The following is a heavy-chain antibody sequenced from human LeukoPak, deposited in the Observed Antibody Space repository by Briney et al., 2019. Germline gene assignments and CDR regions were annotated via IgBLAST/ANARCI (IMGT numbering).Heavy chain of an antibody. Sequence: ASVKVSCKASGGTFSSYAISWVRQAPGQGLEWMGRIIPILGIANYAQKFQGRVTITADKSTSTAYMELSSLRSEDTAVYCCARHSSSWYYFDYWGQGTLVTVSS. CDR2: IIPILGIA. CDR3: ARHSSSWYYFDY. D-gene: IGHD6-13*01. J-gene: IGHJ4*02. CDR1: GGTFSSYA. V-gene: IGHV1-69*04.